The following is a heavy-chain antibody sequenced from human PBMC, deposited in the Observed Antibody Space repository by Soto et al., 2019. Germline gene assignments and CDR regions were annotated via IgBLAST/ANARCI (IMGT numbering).Heavy chain of an antibody. V-gene: IGHV2-5*01. Sequence: QITLNESGPTQVKNRQTITLTCTFSGFSLTTSGVGVGCIRQSPGKPPEWLALIYWYDDKRYSPSLKSRLTITKDTSKHQVVLTMADLDPADTATYYCAHRVLRTVFGLVTTTAIYFDFWGQGTTVAVSS. CDR3: AHRVLRTVFGLVTTTAIYFDF. J-gene: IGHJ4*02. CDR1: GFSLTTSGVG. D-gene: IGHD3-3*01. CDR2: IYWYDDK.